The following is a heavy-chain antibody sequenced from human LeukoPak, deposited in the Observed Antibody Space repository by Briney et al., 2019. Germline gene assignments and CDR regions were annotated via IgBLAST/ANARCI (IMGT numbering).Heavy chain of an antibody. CDR2: IYYSGST. D-gene: IGHD2-2*01. CDR3: ARDLPLRVVPAAEGAFDI. CDR1: GDSISNYY. Sequence: SETLSLTCTVSGDSISNYYWSWIRQPPGKGLEWIGYIYYSGSTNYNPSLKSRVTISLDTSKNQFPLKLSSVTAADTAVYYCARDLPLRVVPAAEGAFDIWGQGTMVTVSS. J-gene: IGHJ3*02. V-gene: IGHV4-59*12.